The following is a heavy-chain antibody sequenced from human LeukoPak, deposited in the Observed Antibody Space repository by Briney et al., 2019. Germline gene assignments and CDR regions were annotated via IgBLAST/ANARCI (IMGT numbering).Heavy chain of an antibody. CDR1: GFTFSDYS. Sequence: PGGSLGLSCAASGFTFSDYSMNWVRQTPGRGLEWVSSISPSGRSISYADSVKGRFTISRDNAKNSLYLQMSSLRAEDTAVYYCASFRTGYSYYFDYWGQGILVTVSS. CDR2: ISPSGRSI. CDR3: ASFRTGYSYYFDY. D-gene: IGHD3/OR15-3a*01. J-gene: IGHJ4*02. V-gene: IGHV3-21*01.